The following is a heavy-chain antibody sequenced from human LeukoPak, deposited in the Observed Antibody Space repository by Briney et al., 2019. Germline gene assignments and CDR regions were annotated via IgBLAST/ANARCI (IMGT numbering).Heavy chain of an antibody. CDR2: TYYRTRWYF. CDR3: AWGGAGWYVSVFDP. V-gene: IGHV6-1*01. CDR1: GDSVSNNGAS. Sequence: SQTLSLTCAISGDSVSNNGASWNWIRQSPSRGLEWLGRTYYRTRWYFDYAVSVRSRATINPDTSKNQFSLQLDSVTPEDTAVYYCAWGGAGWYVSVFDPWGQGTLVTVSS. D-gene: IGHD6-19*01. J-gene: IGHJ5*02.